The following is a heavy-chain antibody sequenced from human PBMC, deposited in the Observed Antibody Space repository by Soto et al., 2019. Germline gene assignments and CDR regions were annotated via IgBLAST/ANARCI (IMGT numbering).Heavy chain of an antibody. CDR3: AKDGYYCGSGSYPDY. CDR2: ISYDGSNK. D-gene: IGHD3-10*01. Sequence: GGSLRLSCAASGFTFSSYGMHWVRQAPGKGLEWVAVISYDGSNKYYADSVKGRFTISRDNSKNTLYLQMNSLRAEDTAVYYCAKDGYYCGSGSYPDYWGQGTLVTVSS. J-gene: IGHJ4*02. V-gene: IGHV3-30*18. CDR1: GFTFSSYG.